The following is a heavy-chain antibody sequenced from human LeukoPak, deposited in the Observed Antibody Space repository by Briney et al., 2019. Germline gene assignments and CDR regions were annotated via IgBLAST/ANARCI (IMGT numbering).Heavy chain of an antibody. D-gene: IGHD3-10*01. CDR2: INPSSGST. CDR1: GYTFTSYY. J-gene: IGHJ5*02. V-gene: IGHV1-46*01. Sequence: ASVKVSCKASGYTFTSYYMHWVRQAPGQGLEWMGIINPSSGSTSYTQKFQGRVTMTRDTSTSTVYMDLSSLRSEDKAVYYCARASSDFGELFPWGQGTLVTVSS. CDR3: ARASSDFGELFP.